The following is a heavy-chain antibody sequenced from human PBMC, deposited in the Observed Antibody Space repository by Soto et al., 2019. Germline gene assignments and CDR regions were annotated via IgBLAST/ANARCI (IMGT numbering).Heavy chain of an antibody. Sequence: PGESLKISCKGSGYSFTSYWIGWVRQMPGKGLEWMGIIYPGDSDTRYSPSFQGQVTISADKSISTAYLQWSSLKASDTAMYYCDRVATHTLYSYYGMDIWGQGTMVTVSS. CDR3: DRVATHTLYSYYGMDI. CDR1: GYSFTSYW. J-gene: IGHJ6*02. V-gene: IGHV5-51*01. D-gene: IGHD5-12*01. CDR2: IYPGDSDT.